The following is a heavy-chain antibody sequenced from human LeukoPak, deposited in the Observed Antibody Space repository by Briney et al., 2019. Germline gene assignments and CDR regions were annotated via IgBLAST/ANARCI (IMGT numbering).Heavy chain of an antibody. CDR2: ISGSGGST. J-gene: IGHJ4*02. CDR3: AGDTPPGGDYYFDY. V-gene: IGHV3-23*01. D-gene: IGHD3-16*01. CDR1: GFTFRSYA. Sequence: GGSLRLSCAASGFTFRSYAMYWVRQAPGKGLEWVSGISGSGGSTFYADSVKGRFTISRDNSKNTLYLQMNSLRAEDTAVYYCAGDTPPGGDYYFDYWGQGTLVIASS.